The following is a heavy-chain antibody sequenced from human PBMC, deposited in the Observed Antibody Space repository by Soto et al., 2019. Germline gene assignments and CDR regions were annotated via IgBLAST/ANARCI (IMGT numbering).Heavy chain of an antibody. V-gene: IGHV4-59*01. J-gene: IGHJ5*02. D-gene: IGHD5-12*01. CDR1: GGSISSYY. CDR2: IYYSGST. CDR3: ARDPSSWATNWFDP. Sequence: QVQLQESGPGLVKPSETLSLTCTVSGGSISSYYWSWIRQPPGKGLEWIGYIYYSGSTNYNPSLKRRVTIPVDTSKNQFSLKLSSVTAADTAVYYCARDPSSWATNWFDPWGQGTLVTVSS.